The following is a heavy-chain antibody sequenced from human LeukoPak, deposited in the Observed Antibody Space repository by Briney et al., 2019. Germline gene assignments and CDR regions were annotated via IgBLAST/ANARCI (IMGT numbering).Heavy chain of an antibody. J-gene: IGHJ6*03. CDR3: ARDHRAAAGRYYYYYMDV. V-gene: IGHV4-4*07. CDR2: MYTSGST. D-gene: IGHD6-13*01. Sequence: SETLSLTCTVSGGSITSYYWSWIRQPAGKGLEWIGRMYTSGSTNYNPSLKSRVTMSVDTSKNQFSLKLSSVTAADTAVYYCARDHRAAAGRYYYYYMDVWGKGTTVTISS. CDR1: GGSITSYY.